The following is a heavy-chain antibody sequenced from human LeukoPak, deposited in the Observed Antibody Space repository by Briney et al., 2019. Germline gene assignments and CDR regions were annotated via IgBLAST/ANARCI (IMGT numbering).Heavy chain of an antibody. V-gene: IGHV1-69-2*01. Sequence: GASVKVSCKASGYTFTDYYMHWVQQAPGKGLEWMGRVDPEDGETIYAEKFQGRVTMTEDTSTDTAYMELSSLRSEDTAVYYCATAGFGESPNFDYWGQGTLVTVSS. J-gene: IGHJ4*02. CDR3: ATAGFGESPNFDY. CDR2: VDPEDGET. D-gene: IGHD3-10*01. CDR1: GYTFTDYY.